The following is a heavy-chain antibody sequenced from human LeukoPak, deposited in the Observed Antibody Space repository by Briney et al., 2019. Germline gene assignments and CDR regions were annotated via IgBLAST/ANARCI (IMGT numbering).Heavy chain of an antibody. Sequence: GRSLRLSCAASGFTFSSYGMHWVRQAPGKGLEWVAFIRYDGSNKYYADSVKGRFTISRDNAKNSLYLQMNSLRAEDTAVYYCARSSPGYYGGNSVLFDYWGQGTLVTVSS. D-gene: IGHD4-23*01. CDR1: GFTFSSYG. CDR2: IRYDGSNK. V-gene: IGHV3-33*01. CDR3: ARSSPGYYGGNSVLFDY. J-gene: IGHJ4*02.